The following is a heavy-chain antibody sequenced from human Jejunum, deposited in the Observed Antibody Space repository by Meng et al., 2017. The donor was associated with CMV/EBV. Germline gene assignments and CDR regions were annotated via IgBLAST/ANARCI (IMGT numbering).Heavy chain of an antibody. J-gene: IGHJ4*02. CDR3: ARDSSDDYFDY. Sequence: VLLVQPGPEVQKPGASVKVSCKTSGYTFMEHGISWVRQAPGQGLEWVGWISPYNGNTDSAQKIQGRVTMTTDTSTSTVYLELKNLKSDDTAIYHCARDSSDDYFDYWGQGTLVTVSS. CDR1: GYTFMEHG. CDR2: ISPYNGNT. V-gene: IGHV1-18*01. D-gene: IGHD2-21*02.